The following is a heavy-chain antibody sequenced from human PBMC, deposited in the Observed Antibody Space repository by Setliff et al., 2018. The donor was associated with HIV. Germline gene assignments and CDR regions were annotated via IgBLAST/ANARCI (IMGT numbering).Heavy chain of an antibody. D-gene: IGHD6-13*01. CDR3: ARPQTPGSWPSTSDAFDI. V-gene: IGHV4-34*01. CDR1: GGSFSGYY. CDR2: INHSGST. Sequence: SETLSLTCAVYGGSFSGYYWSWIRQPPGKGLEWIGEINHSGSTNYNPSLKSRVTISVDTSKNQFSLKLSSVTAADTAVYYCARPQTPGSWPSTSDAFDIWGQGTMVTVSS. J-gene: IGHJ3*02.